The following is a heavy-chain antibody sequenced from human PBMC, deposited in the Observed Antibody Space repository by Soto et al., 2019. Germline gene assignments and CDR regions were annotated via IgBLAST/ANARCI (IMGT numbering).Heavy chain of an antibody. Sequence: SVKVSCKASGGTFSNHAISWVRQAPGQGLEWVRGIIPMFPTADYAQRFQGRVTITADDSTTTVYMELSGLRSEDTAMYYCARDDATYWGGDCYRYFYYGMDVWGQGTTVTVSS. CDR3: ARDDATYWGGDCYRYFYYGMDV. J-gene: IGHJ6*02. CDR1: GGTFSNHA. V-gene: IGHV1-69*13. CDR2: IIPMFPTA. D-gene: IGHD2-21*02.